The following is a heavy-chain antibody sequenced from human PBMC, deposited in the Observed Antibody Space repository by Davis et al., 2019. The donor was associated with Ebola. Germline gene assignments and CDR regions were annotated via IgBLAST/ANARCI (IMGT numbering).Heavy chain of an antibody. V-gene: IGHV3-21*04. CDR1: GFTFSSYS. D-gene: IGHD6-19*01. J-gene: IGHJ3*01. Sequence: GESLKISCAASGFTFSSYSMNWVRQAPGKGLEWVSSISSSSSYIYYADSVMGRFTVSRDNSKNTLHLQMNSLRVEDTAIYYCAKDTSNVWFDVWGQGTMVTVSS. CDR2: ISSSSSYI. CDR3: AKDTSNVWFDV.